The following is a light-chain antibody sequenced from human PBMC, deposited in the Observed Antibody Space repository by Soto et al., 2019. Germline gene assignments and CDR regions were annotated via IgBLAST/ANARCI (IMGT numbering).Light chain of an antibody. CDR3: QQYGSSPFT. J-gene: IGKJ5*01. CDR2: GAS. V-gene: IGKV3-20*01. Sequence: ENVLTQSPCTLSLSPGERATLSCRASQTVSSTYLAWYQQKPGQAPRLLIYGASSRATGIPDRFSGTVSGTDFTLTISRLEPEDFAVYYCQQYGSSPFTFGQGTRLEIK. CDR1: QTVSSTY.